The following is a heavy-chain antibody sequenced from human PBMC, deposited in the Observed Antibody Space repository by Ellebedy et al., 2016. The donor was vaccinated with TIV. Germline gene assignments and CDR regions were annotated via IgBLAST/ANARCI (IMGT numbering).Heavy chain of an antibody. CDR2: IYPGDSDT. CDR1: GYSFTSYW. CDR3: ARSQSYGQVYFDY. D-gene: IGHD3-10*01. J-gene: IGHJ4*02. Sequence: GGSLRLSCKGSGYSFTSYWIGWVRQMPGKGLEWMGIIYPGDSDTRYSPSFQGQVTISADKSISTAYLQWSSLKASDTAMYYCARSQSYGQVYFDYWGQGTLVTVSS. V-gene: IGHV5-51*01.